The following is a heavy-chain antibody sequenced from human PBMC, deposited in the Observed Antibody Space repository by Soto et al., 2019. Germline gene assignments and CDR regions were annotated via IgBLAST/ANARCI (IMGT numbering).Heavy chain of an antibody. J-gene: IGHJ5*02. D-gene: IGHD6-25*01. CDR2: IHYSGST. V-gene: IGHV4-59*01. CDR3: ARGGVAARKGRWFDP. Sequence: PSETLSLTCTVSGGSISSYYWGWIRQPPGKGLGWIGYIHYSGSTNYNPSLRSRVTISVDTPKNQFSLKVNSMTAADTAIYYCARGGVAARKGRWFDPWGQGTLVTVSS. CDR1: GGSISSYY.